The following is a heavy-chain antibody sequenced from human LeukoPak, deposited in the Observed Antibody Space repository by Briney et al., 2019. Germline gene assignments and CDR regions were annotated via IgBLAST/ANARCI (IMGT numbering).Heavy chain of an antibody. V-gene: IGHV3-30-3*01. CDR1: GFTFSSYA. CDR2: ISYDGSNK. Sequence: GRSLRLSCAASGFTFSSYAMHWVRQAPGKGLEWVALISYDGSNKYYTDSVKGRFTISRDNSKNTLYLQMNSLRAEDTAVYYCARDAALDYWGQGTTVTVSS. D-gene: IGHD6-25*01. J-gene: IGHJ4*03. CDR3: ARDAALDY.